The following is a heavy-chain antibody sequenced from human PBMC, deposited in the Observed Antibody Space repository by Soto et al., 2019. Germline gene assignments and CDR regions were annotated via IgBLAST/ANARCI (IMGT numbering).Heavy chain of an antibody. D-gene: IGHD6-6*01. CDR2: IGAGGDGT. V-gene: IGHV3-23*01. CDR3: AKGPEQLVHSVFDY. Sequence: PGGSLRLSCAASGFTVSSNYMSWIRQAPGKGPERVSGIGAGGDGTYYSTSVKGRCPISRDKSKNTLYLQMNSMRDEDTAVYYCAKGPEQLVHSVFDYWGQRTLVTISS. CDR1: GFTVSSNY. J-gene: IGHJ4*02.